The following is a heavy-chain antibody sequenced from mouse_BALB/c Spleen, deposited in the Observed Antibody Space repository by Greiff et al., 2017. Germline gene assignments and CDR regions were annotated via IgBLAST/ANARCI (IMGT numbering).Heavy chain of an antibody. CDR3: ARKDYGNYAGAMDY. D-gene: IGHD2-1*01. Sequence: QVQLQQSGAELARPGASVKLSCKASGYTFTSYWMQWVKQRPGQGLEWIGAIYPGDGDTRYTQKFKGKATLTADKSSSTAYMQLSSLASEDSAVYYCARKDYGNYAGAMDYWGQGTSVTVSS. J-gene: IGHJ4*01. CDR2: IYPGDGDT. CDR1: GYTFTSYW. V-gene: IGHV1-87*01.